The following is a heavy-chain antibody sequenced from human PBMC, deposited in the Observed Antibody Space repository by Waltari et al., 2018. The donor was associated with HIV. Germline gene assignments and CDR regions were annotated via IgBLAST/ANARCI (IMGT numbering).Heavy chain of an antibody. J-gene: IGHJ6*02. CDR1: GGSISSYY. CDR2: IKPSGCT. Sequence: QVQLQESGPGLVKPSETLSLTCTVSGGSISSYYWSWIRQPAGKGLEWIGRIKPSGCTNYNSSLTSRVTMSVDTSKNQFSLKLSSVTAADTAVYYCARDKGFGSSWYNYGMDVWGQGTTVTVSS. D-gene: IGHD6-13*01. CDR3: ARDKGFGSSWYNYGMDV. V-gene: IGHV4-4*07.